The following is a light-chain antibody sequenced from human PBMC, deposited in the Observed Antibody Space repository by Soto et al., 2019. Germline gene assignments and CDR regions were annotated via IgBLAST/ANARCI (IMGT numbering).Light chain of an antibody. J-gene: IGKJ5*01. Sequence: EVVRTQSPATLSVSPGERVTLSCRASQSVRSNLAWYQQKPGQSPRLLIYGASTRATGIPARFSGSGSGTAFTLTISSLQSEDFAVYYCQQLNYWPRITFGQGTRLEIK. V-gene: IGKV3-15*01. CDR1: QSVRSN. CDR2: GAS. CDR3: QQLNYWPRIT.